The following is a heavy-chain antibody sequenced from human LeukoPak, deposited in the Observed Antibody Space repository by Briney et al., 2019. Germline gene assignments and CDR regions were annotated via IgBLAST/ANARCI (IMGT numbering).Heavy chain of an antibody. J-gene: IGHJ5*02. D-gene: IGHD6-13*01. V-gene: IGHV3-23*01. Sequence: GSLRLSCAASGFTFSSHAMTWVRQAPGKGLEWVSAISGSGGSTYYADSVKGRFTISRDNSKNTLYLQMNSLRAEDAAIYYCAKETGTYSSSPFDLWGQGTLVTVSS. CDR2: ISGSGGST. CDR1: GFTFSSHA. CDR3: AKETGTYSSSPFDL.